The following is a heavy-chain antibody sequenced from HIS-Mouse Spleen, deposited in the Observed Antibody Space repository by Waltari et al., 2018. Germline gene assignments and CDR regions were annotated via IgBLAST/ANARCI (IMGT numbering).Heavy chain of an antibody. Sequence: QLQLQESGPGLVKPSETLSLTCTVSGGSISSSSYYWGWIRQPPGKGPEWIGSIYYSGSTYYTPSLKSRVTISVDTSKKQFSLKLSSVTAADTAVYYCARPGGSSGYDAFDIWGQGTMVTVSS. CDR2: IYYSGST. CDR1: GGSISSSSYY. V-gene: IGHV4-39*01. D-gene: IGHD3-22*01. CDR3: ARPGGSSGYDAFDI. J-gene: IGHJ3*02.